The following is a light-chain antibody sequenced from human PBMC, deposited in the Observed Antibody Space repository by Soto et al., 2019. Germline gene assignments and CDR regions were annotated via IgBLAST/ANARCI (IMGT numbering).Light chain of an antibody. CDR1: QSVSSNF. Sequence: EIVMTQSPGTLSLSPGERATLSCRASQSVSSNFLAWYQQRPGQAPRLLMDGASTRAAGFPDRFSGSGSGTDFTLTISRLEPEDFAVYYCQQYGSSPRTFGQGTKVEIK. V-gene: IGKV3-20*01. J-gene: IGKJ1*01. CDR3: QQYGSSPRT. CDR2: GAS.